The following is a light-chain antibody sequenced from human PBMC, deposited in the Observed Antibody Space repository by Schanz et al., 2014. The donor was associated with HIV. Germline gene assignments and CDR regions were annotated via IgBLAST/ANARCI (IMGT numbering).Light chain of an antibody. CDR3: LHYNDFTST. V-gene: IGKV1-5*03. J-gene: IGKJ2*01. CDR1: QSISGR. CDR2: EAS. Sequence: DIQMTQSPSTLSASVGDRITLTCRASQSISGRLAWYQQKPGEAPNLLISEASTLESGVPSRFSGTGSGTEFTLTISSLHPDDFATYFCLHYNDFTSTFGQGTKLEIK.